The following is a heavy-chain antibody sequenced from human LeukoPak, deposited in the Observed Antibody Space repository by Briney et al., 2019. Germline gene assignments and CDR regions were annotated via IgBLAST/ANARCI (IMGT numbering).Heavy chain of an antibody. V-gene: IGHV3-30*02. J-gene: IGHJ6*03. D-gene: IGHD2-2*01. CDR2: IRYDGGNT. Sequence: GGSLRLSCAASGFIFSNYAMQWVRQAPGMGLEWVAFIRYDGGNTYYADSVKGRFTISRDNSKNTMYIQMNSLNAEDTPVYYCXXXXVVPGYYYTDVWGRGTTVTISS. CDR3: XXXXVVPGYYYTDV. CDR1: GFIFSNYA.